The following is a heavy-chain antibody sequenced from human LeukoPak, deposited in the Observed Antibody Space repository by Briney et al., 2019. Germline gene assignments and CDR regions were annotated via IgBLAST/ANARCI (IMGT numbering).Heavy chain of an antibody. CDR3: GSVTGSYERGYFDY. V-gene: IGHV1-69*05. J-gene: IGHJ4*02. CDR1: GGTFSSYS. Sequence: SVKVSCKASGGTFSSYSISWVRQAPGQGLEWMGGIIPIFGTGNYAQKSQGRVTITTDECTSTAYMELSSLRSEDTAGYYCGSVTGSYERGYFDYWGQGTLVTVSS. D-gene: IGHD1-26*01. CDR2: IIPIFGTG.